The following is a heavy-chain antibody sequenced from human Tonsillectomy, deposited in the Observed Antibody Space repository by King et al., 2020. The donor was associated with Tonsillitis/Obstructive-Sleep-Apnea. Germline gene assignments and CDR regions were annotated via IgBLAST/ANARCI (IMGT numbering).Heavy chain of an antibody. D-gene: IGHD6-19*01. V-gene: IGHV3-30*18. J-gene: IGHJ5*02. CDR3: AKDLVISIAVPGTVWFDP. CDR2: ISYEGSNK. Sequence: QVQLVESGGGVVQPGRSLRLSCAASGFTFSSYGMYWVRQAPGKGLDWVAIISYEGSNKYYTDSVKGRFTISRDNSKNTLYLQMNSLRTEDTAVYFCAKDLVISIAVPGTVWFDPWGQGTLVTVSS. CDR1: GFTFSSYG.